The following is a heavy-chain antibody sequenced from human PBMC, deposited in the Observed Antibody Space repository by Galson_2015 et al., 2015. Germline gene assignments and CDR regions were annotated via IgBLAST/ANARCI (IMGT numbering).Heavy chain of an antibody. D-gene: IGHD6-19*01. V-gene: IGHV3-21*01. CDR2: ISSSSSYI. CDR1: GFTFSSYS. Sequence: SLRLSCAASGFTFSSYSMNWVRQAPGKGLEWVSSISSSSSYIYYADSVKGRFTISRDNAKNSLYLQMNSLRAEDTAVYYCARAWGIAVAGTIDYDYYYMDVWGKGTTVTVSS. CDR3: ARAWGIAVAGTIDYDYYYMDV. J-gene: IGHJ6*03.